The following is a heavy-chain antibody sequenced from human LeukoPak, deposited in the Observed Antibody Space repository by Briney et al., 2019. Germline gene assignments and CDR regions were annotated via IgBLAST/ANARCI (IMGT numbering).Heavy chain of an antibody. V-gene: IGHV3-48*03. CDR2: ISSSGSTI. J-gene: IGHJ4*02. D-gene: IGHD4-17*01. Sequence: PGGSLRLSCAASGFTFSSYEMNWVRQAPGKGLEWVSYISSSGSTIYYADSVKGRFTISRDNAKNSLYLQMNNLRVEDTAVYYCARAPGSYGVRWGQGTLVTVSS. CDR3: ARAPGSYGVR. CDR1: GFTFSSYE.